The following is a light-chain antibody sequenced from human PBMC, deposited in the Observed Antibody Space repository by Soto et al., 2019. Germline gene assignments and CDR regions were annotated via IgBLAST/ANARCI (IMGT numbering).Light chain of an antibody. Sequence: QSALTQPASVSGSPGQSITISCTGTSTDVRTYNSVSWYQQHPGKAPKLMIYEVTNRPSGVSNRFSGSKSGNTASLTISGLQVEDEADYYCSSYTSSSTLLFGGGTQVTVL. CDR1: STDVRTYNS. V-gene: IGLV2-14*01. CDR2: EVT. CDR3: SSYTSSSTLL. J-gene: IGLJ2*01.